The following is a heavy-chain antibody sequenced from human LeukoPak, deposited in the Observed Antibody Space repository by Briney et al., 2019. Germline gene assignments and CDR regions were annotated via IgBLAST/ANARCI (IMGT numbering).Heavy chain of an antibody. CDR3: AREKQSGGTPFDY. J-gene: IGHJ4*02. CDR2: IGPSGVIT. Sequence: GGTLTLSCAASGFTFSIHGMNWVRQAPGKGLEWVSGIGPSGVITYYADSLKGRFTVSRDNSKNTVYLQMNSLRDEDTAVYYCAREKQSGGTPFDYWGQGSLVTVSS. CDR1: GFTFSIHG. V-gene: IGHV3-23*01. D-gene: IGHD1-26*01.